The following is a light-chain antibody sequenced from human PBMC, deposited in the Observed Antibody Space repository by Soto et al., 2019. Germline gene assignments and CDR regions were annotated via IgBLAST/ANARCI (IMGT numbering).Light chain of an antibody. CDR1: QGISSY. CDR3: QQLNSYPNT. V-gene: IGKV1-9*01. J-gene: IGKJ2*01. Sequence: DIQLTQSPSFLSASVGDRVTITCRASQGISSYLAWYQQKPGKAPKLLIYAASTLQSGVPSRFSGSGSGTEFTLTISSLQPEDFPTYYCQQLNSYPNTFGQGTKLEIK. CDR2: AAS.